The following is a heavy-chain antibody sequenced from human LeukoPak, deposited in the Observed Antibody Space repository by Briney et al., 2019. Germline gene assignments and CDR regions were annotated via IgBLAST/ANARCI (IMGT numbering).Heavy chain of an antibody. CDR2: ISGSGSST. CDR1: GFTFSNYA. D-gene: IGHD6-13*01. Sequence: TGGSLRLSCAASGFTFSNYAMSWVRQAPGKGLEWVSAISGSGSSTYYADSVKGRFTVSRDNSKNTLYLQMNSLRAEDTAVYYCAKDQVAAAEENYYYGMDVWGQGTTVTVSS. J-gene: IGHJ6*02. V-gene: IGHV3-23*01. CDR3: AKDQVAAAEENYYYGMDV.